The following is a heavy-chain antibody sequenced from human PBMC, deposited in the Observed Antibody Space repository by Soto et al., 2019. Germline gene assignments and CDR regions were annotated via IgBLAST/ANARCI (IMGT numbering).Heavy chain of an antibody. CDR2: INSDGSST. D-gene: IGHD1-20*01. CDR3: ARRSITGTRGYGMDV. CDR1: GFTFSSYW. Sequence: EVQLVESGGGLVQPGGSLRLSCAASGFTFSSYWMHWVRQAPGKGLVWVSRINSDGSSTSYADSVEGRFTISRDNAKNTLYLQMNSLRAEDTAVYYCARRSITGTRGYGMDVWGQGTTVTVSS. V-gene: IGHV3-74*01. J-gene: IGHJ6*02.